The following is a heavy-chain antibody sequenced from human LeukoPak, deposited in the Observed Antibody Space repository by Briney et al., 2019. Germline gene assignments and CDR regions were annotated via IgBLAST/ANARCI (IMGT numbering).Heavy chain of an antibody. CDR2: MGSSSIYT. CDR3: ARDPREYDILTGSLFDYYFDY. V-gene: IGHV3-11*06. CDR1: GFTFSDYY. J-gene: IGHJ4*02. D-gene: IGHD3-9*01. Sequence: GGSLRLSCAASGFTFSDYYMSWIRQAPGKGLEWVSYMGSSSIYTNYADSVQGRFTISRDNARNSLYLQMNSLRAEDTAVYYCARDPREYDILTGSLFDYYFDYWGQGTLVTVSS.